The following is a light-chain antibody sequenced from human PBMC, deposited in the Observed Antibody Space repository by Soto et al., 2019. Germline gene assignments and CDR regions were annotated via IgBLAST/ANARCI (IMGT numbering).Light chain of an antibody. V-gene: IGLV2-14*01. CDR3: SSYTSSSTLVV. Sequence: QSVLTQPASVSGSPGQSITISCTGTSSDVGGYNYVSWYQQHPGKAPKLMIYEVSNRPSGVSNRFSGSKSGNTASLIISGLQAEDEADYYCSSYTSSSTLVVFGTGTKLTVL. CDR1: SSDVGGYNY. J-gene: IGLJ1*01. CDR2: EVS.